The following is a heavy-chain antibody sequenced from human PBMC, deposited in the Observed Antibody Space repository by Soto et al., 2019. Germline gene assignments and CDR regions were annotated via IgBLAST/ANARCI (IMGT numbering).Heavy chain of an antibody. Sequence: GASVKVSCKASGYTFTSYAMHWVRQAPGQRLEWMGWINAGNGNTEYSQKFQGRVTITRDTSASTAYMELSSLRSEDTAVYYCAREKGRPDWNYPRWFDPWGQGTLVTVSS. V-gene: IGHV1-3*01. D-gene: IGHD1-7*01. J-gene: IGHJ5*02. CDR2: INAGNGNT. CDR3: AREKGRPDWNYPRWFDP. CDR1: GYTFTSYA.